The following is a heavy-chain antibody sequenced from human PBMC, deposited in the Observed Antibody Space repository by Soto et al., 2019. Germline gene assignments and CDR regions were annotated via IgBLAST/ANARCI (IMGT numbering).Heavy chain of an antibody. D-gene: IGHD3-16*01. CDR3: ARDLAPMITFGGVIIDY. V-gene: IGHV1-18*04. Sequence: ASVKVSCKASGYTFTSYGISWVRQAPGQGLEWMGWISAYNGNTNYAQKLQGRVTMTTDTSTSTAYMELRSLRSDDTAVYYCARDLAPMITFGGVIIDYWGQGTLVTVSS. CDR1: GYTFTSYG. CDR2: ISAYNGNT. J-gene: IGHJ4*02.